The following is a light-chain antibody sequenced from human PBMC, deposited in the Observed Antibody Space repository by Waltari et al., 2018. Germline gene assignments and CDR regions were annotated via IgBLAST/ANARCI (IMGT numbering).Light chain of an antibody. CDR1: RDISTK. Sequence: DILMTQSPPTLSASMGDRVTITCRASRDISTKLAWYQQKPGRAPKLLIYKASSLESGVPARFSGSGSGTGFTLTISTLQPDDFATYYCQEYVDDLWTFGQGTKVEIK. CDR2: KAS. J-gene: IGKJ1*01. V-gene: IGKV1-5*03. CDR3: QEYVDDLWT.